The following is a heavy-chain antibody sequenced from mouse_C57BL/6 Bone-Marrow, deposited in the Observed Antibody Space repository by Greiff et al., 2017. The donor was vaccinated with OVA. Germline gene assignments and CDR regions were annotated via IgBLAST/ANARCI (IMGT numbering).Heavy chain of an antibody. Sequence: EVQLVESGGGLVQSGRSLRLSCATSGFTFSDFYMEWVRQAPGKGLEWIAASRNTANDYTTEYSASVKGRFIVSRDTSQTILYLHMHALRAEDTAIYYGAGGDSYGSSGDDAMDYWGQGTSVTVSS. D-gene: IGHD1-1*01. CDR2: SRNTANDYTT. CDR3: AGGDSYGSSGDDAMDY. J-gene: IGHJ4*01. CDR1: GFTFSDFY. V-gene: IGHV7-1*01.